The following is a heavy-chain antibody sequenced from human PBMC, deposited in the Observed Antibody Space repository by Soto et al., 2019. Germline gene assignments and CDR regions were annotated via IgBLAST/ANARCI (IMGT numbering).Heavy chain of an antibody. CDR3: ARTYGDRYGYYYYGMDV. D-gene: IGHD4-17*01. CDR1: GYSFTSYW. Sequence: GESLKISCKGSGYSFTSYWISWVRQMPGKGLEWMGRIDPSDSYTNYSPSFQGHVTISADKSISTAYLQWSSLKASDTAVYYCARTYGDRYGYYYYGMDVWGQGTTVTVSS. J-gene: IGHJ6*02. CDR2: IDPSDSYT. V-gene: IGHV5-10-1*01.